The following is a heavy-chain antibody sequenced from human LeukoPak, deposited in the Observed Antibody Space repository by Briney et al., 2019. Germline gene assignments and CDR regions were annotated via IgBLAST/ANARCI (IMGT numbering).Heavy chain of an antibody. V-gene: IGHV4-34*01. CDR1: GGSFSGYY. J-gene: IGHJ4*02. Sequence: SETLSLTCAVYGGSFSGYYWSWIRQPPGKGLEWIGEINHSGSTNYNPSLKSRVTISVDTSKNQFSLKLSSVTAADTAVYYCARRRWNWGRLDYFDYWGQGTLVTVSS. CDR3: ARRRWNWGRLDYFDY. CDR2: INHSGST. D-gene: IGHD7-27*01.